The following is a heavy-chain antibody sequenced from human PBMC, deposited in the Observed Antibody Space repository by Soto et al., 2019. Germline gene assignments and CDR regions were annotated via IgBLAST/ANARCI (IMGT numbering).Heavy chain of an antibody. CDR3: VREGGTFGLSLGELFPTQNYHYYGMDV. V-gene: IGHV1-2*04. D-gene: IGHD3-10*01. CDR1: GYSFTGYY. Sequence: GASVKVSCKASGYSFTGYYIHWLRQAPGQGPEWMGWINPNTGDTNYAQQFQGWVTMTRDTSISTAYMELSRLKADDTAVFYCVREGGTFGLSLGELFPTQNYHYYGMDVWGQGTTVTVS. J-gene: IGHJ6*02. CDR2: INPNTGDT.